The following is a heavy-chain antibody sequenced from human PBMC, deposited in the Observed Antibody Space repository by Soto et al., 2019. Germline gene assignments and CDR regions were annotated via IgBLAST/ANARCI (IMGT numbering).Heavy chain of an antibody. CDR3: AKDYTLTTVTTFFEY. CDR1: GFMFTTYW. D-gene: IGHD4-17*01. CDR2: IKPDGSET. V-gene: IGHV3-7*03. Sequence: GGSLRLSCEASGFMFTTYWMTWVRQAPGKGLEWLANIKPDGSETHYLDSVKGRFAIFRDNAKNSLYLQMSSLRAEDTAVYYCAKDYTLTTVTTFFEYWGQGTLVTVSS. J-gene: IGHJ4*02.